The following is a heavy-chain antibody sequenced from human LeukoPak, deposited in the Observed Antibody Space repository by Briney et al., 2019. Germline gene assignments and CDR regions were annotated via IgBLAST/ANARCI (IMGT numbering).Heavy chain of an antibody. V-gene: IGHV3-11*01. J-gene: IGHJ4*02. CDR3: ARSQGIAVVQQIREYCFDY. D-gene: IGHD6-19*01. CDR2: ISSSGSTI. Sequence: PGGSLRLSCAASGFTFSDYYMSWIRQAPGKGLEWVSYISSSGSTIYYADSVKGRFTISRDNAKNSLYLQMNSLRAEDTAVYYCARSQGIAVVQQIREYCFDYWGQGTLVTVSS. CDR1: GFTFSDYY.